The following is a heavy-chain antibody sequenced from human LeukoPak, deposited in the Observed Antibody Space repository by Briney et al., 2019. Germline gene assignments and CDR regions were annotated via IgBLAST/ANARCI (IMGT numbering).Heavy chain of an antibody. D-gene: IGHD2-2*01. CDR2: ISSSSSYI. CDR1: GFTFSSYS. J-gene: IGHJ4*02. CDR3: ARDCSSTSCYFI. Sequence: GRSLRLSCAASGFTFSSYSMNWVRQAPGKGLEWVSSISSSSSYIYYADSVKGRFTISRDNAKNSLYLQMNSLRAEDTAVYYCARDCSSTSCYFIWGQGTLVTVSS. V-gene: IGHV3-21*01.